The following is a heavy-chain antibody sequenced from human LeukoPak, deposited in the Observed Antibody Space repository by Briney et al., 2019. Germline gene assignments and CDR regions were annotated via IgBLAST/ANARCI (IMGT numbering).Heavy chain of an antibody. D-gene: IGHD3-22*01. CDR2: IGSYEGDT. V-gene: IGHV1-18*01. CDR3: ARDFWNFYDSSGYYRDFDS. Sequence: ASVKVSCKATSHISWVRQAPGQGLEWMGWIGSYEGDTYYAQKFQGRVTVTTDTSTNTAYMELRSLRADDTAVFYCARDFWNFYDSSGYYRDFDSWGQGTLVTVSS. J-gene: IGHJ5*01. CDR1: TSH.